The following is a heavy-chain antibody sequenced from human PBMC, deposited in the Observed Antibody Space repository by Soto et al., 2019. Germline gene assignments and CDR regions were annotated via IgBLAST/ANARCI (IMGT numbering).Heavy chain of an antibody. V-gene: IGHV1-69*01. CDR1: GGSFSTYG. D-gene: IGHD4-17*01. J-gene: IGHJ3*02. CDR2: FIPVFTTA. Sequence: QVQLVQSGAEVKKPGSSVKVSCKASGGSFSTYGISWVRQAPGQGLEWMGGFIPVFTTAKYAQKFQGRVSITADESTYTAYMELSSLRSKDTAVYFCARDGVDVSRTTVRHGALDIWGQGTVVTVSS. CDR3: ARDGVDVSRTTVRHGALDI.